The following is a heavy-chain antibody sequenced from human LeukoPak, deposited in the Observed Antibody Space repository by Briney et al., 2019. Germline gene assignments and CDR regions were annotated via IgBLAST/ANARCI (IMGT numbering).Heavy chain of an antibody. J-gene: IGHJ4*02. Sequence: GASVKVSCKASGYTFTGYYMHWVRQAPGQGLEWMGWISAYNGNTNYAQKLQGRVTMTTDTSTSTAYMELRSLRSDDTAVYYCVRYNWNLIDYWGQGTLVTVSS. D-gene: IGHD1-7*01. V-gene: IGHV1-18*04. CDR3: VRYNWNLIDY. CDR1: GYTFTGYY. CDR2: ISAYNGNT.